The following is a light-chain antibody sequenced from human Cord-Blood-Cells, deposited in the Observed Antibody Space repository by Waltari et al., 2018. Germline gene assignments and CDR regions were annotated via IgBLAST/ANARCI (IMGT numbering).Light chain of an antibody. CDR2: WAS. CDR3: QQYYSTPYT. V-gene: IGKV4-1*01. CDR1: QRVLYSSNNKNY. J-gene: IGKJ2*01. Sequence: DIVMAQSPDSLAVSLGERAPINCKSSQRVLYSSNNKNYLAWYQQEPGQPPKLLIYWASTRESGVPDRFSGSGSGTDFTLTISSLQAEDVAVYYCQQYYSTPYTFGQGTKLEIK.